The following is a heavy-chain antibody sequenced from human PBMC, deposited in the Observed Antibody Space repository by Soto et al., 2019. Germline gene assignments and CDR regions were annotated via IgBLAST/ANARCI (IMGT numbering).Heavy chain of an antibody. CDR3: ASIMGAIHFDY. CDR2: IYYSGGT. Sequence: PSETLSLTCTVSGGSISSGTYYGGWIRQPPGKGLEWIGHIYYSGGTYYNPSLKSRVTISVDTSKNQFSLKLSSVTAADTAVYYCASIMGAIHFDYWGQGTLVTVSS. D-gene: IGHD1-26*01. V-gene: IGHV4-39*01. J-gene: IGHJ4*02. CDR1: GGSISSGTYY.